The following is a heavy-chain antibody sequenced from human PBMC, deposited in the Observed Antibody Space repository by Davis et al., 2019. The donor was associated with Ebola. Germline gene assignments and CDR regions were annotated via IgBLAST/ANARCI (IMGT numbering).Heavy chain of an antibody. CDR1: GGSISSYY. CDR3: GGDLDY. J-gene: IGHJ4*02. Sequence: MPSETLSLTCTVYGGSISSYYWSWIRQPPGKGLEWIGYIYYSGSTNYNPSLKSRVTISVDTSKNQFSLKLSSVTAADTAVCYCGGDLDYWGQGTLVTVSS. D-gene: IGHD3-16*01. V-gene: IGHV4-59*08. CDR2: IYYSGST.